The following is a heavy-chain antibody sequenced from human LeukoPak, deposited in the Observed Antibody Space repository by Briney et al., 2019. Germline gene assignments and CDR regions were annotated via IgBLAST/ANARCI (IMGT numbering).Heavy chain of an antibody. D-gene: IGHD3-9*01. V-gene: IGHV4-59*01. CDR1: GGSISNY. CDR3: ARDFDFSGYFDF. Sequence: SETLSLTCTVSGGSISNYWSWIRQPPGKGLEWIGYIYYSGSTNYNPSLKSRVTISVDTSKNQFSVMLSSVTAADTAVYYCARDFDFSGYFDFWGQGTLVTVSS. J-gene: IGHJ4*02. CDR2: IYYSGST.